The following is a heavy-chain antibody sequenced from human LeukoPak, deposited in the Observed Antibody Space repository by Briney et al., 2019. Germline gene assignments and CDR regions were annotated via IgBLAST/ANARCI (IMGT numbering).Heavy chain of an antibody. J-gene: IGHJ4*02. V-gene: IGHV4-59*01. Sequence: SETLSLTCTVSGGSISSYYWSWIRQPPGKGLEWIGYIYYSGSTNYNPSLKSRVTISVDTSKNQLSLKLSSVTAADTAVYYCARVAVAGEAGAFDYWGQGTLVTVSS. CDR1: GGSISSYY. CDR2: IYYSGST. D-gene: IGHD6-19*01. CDR3: ARVAVAGEAGAFDY.